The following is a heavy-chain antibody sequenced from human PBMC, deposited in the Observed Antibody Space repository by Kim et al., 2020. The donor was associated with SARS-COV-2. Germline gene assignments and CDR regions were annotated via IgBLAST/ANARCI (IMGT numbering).Heavy chain of an antibody. CDR3: ARGRLWQGGNWFDP. CDR2: IWYDGSNK. CDR1: GFTFSSYG. D-gene: IGHD2-21*01. J-gene: IGHJ5*02. Sequence: GGSLRLSCAASGFTFSSYGMHWVRQAPGKGLEWVAVIWYDGSNKYYADSVKGRFTISRDNSKNTLYLQMNSLRAEDTAVYYCARGRLWQGGNWFDPWGQGTLVTVSS. V-gene: IGHV3-33*01.